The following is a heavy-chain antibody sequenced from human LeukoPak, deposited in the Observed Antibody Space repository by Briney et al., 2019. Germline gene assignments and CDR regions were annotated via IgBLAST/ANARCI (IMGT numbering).Heavy chain of an antibody. Sequence: GGSLRLSCAASGFTFSSYSMNWVRRAPGKGLEWVSYISSSGSTIYYADSVKGRFTISRDNAKNSLYLQMNSLRAEDTAVYYCARDEIAVAAPMGFDYWGQGTLVTVSS. CDR1: GFTFSSYS. J-gene: IGHJ4*02. D-gene: IGHD6-19*01. CDR3: ARDEIAVAAPMGFDY. CDR2: ISSSGSTI. V-gene: IGHV3-48*01.